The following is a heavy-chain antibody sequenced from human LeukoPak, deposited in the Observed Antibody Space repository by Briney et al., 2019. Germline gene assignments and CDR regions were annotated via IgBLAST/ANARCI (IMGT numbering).Heavy chain of an antibody. CDR1: GFTFSSYW. CDR3: ARDYYDSSGYYLHYFDY. Sequence: GGSLRLSCAASGFTFSSYWMSWVRQAPGKGLEWVANIKQDGSEKYYVDSVKGRFTISRDNAKNSLYLQMNSLRAEDTAVYYCARDYYDSSGYYLHYFDYWGQGTLVTVSS. D-gene: IGHD3-22*01. CDR2: IKQDGSEK. J-gene: IGHJ4*02. V-gene: IGHV3-7*01.